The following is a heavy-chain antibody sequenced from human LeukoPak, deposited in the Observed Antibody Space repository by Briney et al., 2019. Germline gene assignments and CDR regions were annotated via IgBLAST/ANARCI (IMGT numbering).Heavy chain of an antibody. J-gene: IGHJ5*02. D-gene: IGHD4/OR15-4a*01. V-gene: IGHV3-74*01. Sequence: PGGTVRLSCAASGFTFSSYWMQWVRQTPGMGLVWVSRINSDGSSTSYADSVKGRFTISRDNAKNTLYLQMNSLRAEDTAVYYCARQLTYGGWSSLGQGILVTVSS. CDR3: ARQLTYGGWSS. CDR1: GFTFSSYW. CDR2: INSDGSST.